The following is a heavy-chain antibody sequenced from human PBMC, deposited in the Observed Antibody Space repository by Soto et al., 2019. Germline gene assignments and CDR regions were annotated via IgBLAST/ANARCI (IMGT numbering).Heavy chain of an antibody. J-gene: IGHJ6*02. CDR1: GYTLTSYG. CDR2: ISAYNGNT. D-gene: IGHD3-16*01. V-gene: IGHV1-18*01. CDR3: AREARLFGGNKYGMDV. Sequence: GGPVKVSRKASGYTLTSYGISWVGQGPGQGLEWMGWISAYNGNTNYAQKLQGRVTMTTDTSTSTAYMELRSLRSDDTAVYYCAREARLFGGNKYGMDVWGQGTTVTVSS.